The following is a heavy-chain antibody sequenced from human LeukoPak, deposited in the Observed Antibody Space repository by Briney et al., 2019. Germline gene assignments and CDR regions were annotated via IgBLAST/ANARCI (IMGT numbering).Heavy chain of an antibody. CDR2: IYTSGST. D-gene: IGHD2-21*02. CDR1: GCSISSYY. J-gene: IGHJ4*02. CDR3: ARGSNPGDCHDY. Sequence: SETLSLTCTVSGCSISSYYWSWIRQPAGKGLEWIGHIYTSGSTNYNPSLKSRVTMSVDTSKNQFSLKLSSVTAADTAVYYCARGSNPGDCHDYWGQGTLVTVSS. V-gene: IGHV4-4*07.